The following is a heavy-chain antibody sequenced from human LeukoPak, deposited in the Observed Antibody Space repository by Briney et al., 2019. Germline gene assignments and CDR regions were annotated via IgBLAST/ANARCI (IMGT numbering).Heavy chain of an antibody. D-gene: IGHD3-22*01. J-gene: IGHJ4*02. Sequence: PGGSLRLSCAASRFTFSSYGMHWVRQAPGKGLEWVAVIWYDGSNKYYADSVKGRFTISRDNSKNTLYLQMNSLRAEDTAVYYCGRALMYYYDSSGYYYPDYWGQGTLVTVSS. V-gene: IGHV3-33*01. CDR1: RFTFSSYG. CDR3: GRALMYYYDSSGYYYPDY. CDR2: IWYDGSNK.